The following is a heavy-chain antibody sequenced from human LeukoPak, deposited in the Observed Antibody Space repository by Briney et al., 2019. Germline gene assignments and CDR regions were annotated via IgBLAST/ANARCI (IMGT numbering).Heavy chain of an antibody. J-gene: IGHJ4*02. Sequence: TGGSLRLSCAASGFTFSSYSMNWVRQAPGKGLEWVSYLSSGSSTIYYADSVKGRFTISRDNAKNSLYLQMNSLRDEDTAVYYCARGKAYSFDYWGQGTLVNVSS. CDR3: ARGKAYSFDY. CDR2: LSSGSSTI. V-gene: IGHV3-48*02. CDR1: GFTFSSYS.